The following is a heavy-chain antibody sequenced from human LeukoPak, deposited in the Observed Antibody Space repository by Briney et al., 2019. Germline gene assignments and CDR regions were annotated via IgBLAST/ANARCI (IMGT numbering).Heavy chain of an antibody. J-gene: IGHJ4*02. V-gene: IGHV4-61*05. CDR3: ARTPPRGGFDY. CDR1: GGSISSSSYY. CDR2: IFYRGTT. Sequence: SETLSLTCTVSGGSISSSSYYWGWIRQPPGKGLEWIGYIFYRGTTNYNPSLKSRLSISVDTSKNQFSLRLTSVTAADTAVYYCARTPPRGGFDYWGQGALVTVPS.